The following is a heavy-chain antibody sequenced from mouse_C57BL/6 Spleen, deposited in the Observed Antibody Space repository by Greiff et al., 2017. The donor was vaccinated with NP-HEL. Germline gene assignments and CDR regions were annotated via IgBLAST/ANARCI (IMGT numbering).Heavy chain of an antibody. D-gene: IGHD1-1*01. Sequence: QVQLQQSGPELVKPGASVKISCKASGYAFSSSWMNWVKQRPGKGLEWIGRIYPGDGDTNYNGKFKGKATLTADKSSSTAYMQLSSLTSEDSAVYFCAARVHYGSSHWYFDVWGTGTTVTVSS. CDR2: IYPGDGDT. CDR3: AARVHYGSSHWYFDV. V-gene: IGHV1-82*01. J-gene: IGHJ1*03. CDR1: GYAFSSSW.